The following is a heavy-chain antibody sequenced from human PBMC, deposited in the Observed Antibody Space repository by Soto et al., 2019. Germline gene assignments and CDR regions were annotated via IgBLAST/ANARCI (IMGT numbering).Heavy chain of an antibody. CDR1: GGTFSSYA. J-gene: IGHJ6*02. CDR2: IIPIFGTA. Sequence: GASVKVSCKASGGTFSSYAISWVRQAPGQGLEWMGGIIPIFGTANYAQKFQGRVTITADESTSTAYMELSSLRSEDTAVYYCARVKDIAARPLYYYYGMDVWGQGTTVTVSS. V-gene: IGHV1-69*13. CDR3: ARVKDIAARPLYYYYGMDV. D-gene: IGHD6-6*01.